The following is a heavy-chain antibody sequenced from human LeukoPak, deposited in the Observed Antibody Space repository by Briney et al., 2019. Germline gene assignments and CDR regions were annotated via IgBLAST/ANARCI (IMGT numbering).Heavy chain of an antibody. CDR1: GGSFSGYY. V-gene: IGHV4-34*01. CDR2: INHSGST. Sequence: PSETLSLTCAVYGGSFSGYYWSWIPPPPGKGLEWIGEINHSGSTNYNPSLKIRVTISVDTSKNQFSLKLSSVTAADTAVYYCARALGYCSSTSCYTHYYGSGRLDYWGQGTLVTVSS. CDR3: ARALGYCSSTSCYTHYYGSGRLDY. D-gene: IGHD2-2*02. J-gene: IGHJ4*02.